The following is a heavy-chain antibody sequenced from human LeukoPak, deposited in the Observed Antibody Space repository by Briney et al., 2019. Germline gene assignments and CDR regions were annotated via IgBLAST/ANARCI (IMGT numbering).Heavy chain of an antibody. CDR3: ARGPFSHLRFLEWASLIDY. V-gene: IGHV1-46*01. D-gene: IGHD3-3*01. Sequence: ASVKVSCKASGYTFTGYYMHWVRQAPGQGLEWMGIINPSGGSTSYAQKFQGRVTMTRDMSTSTVYMELSSLRSEDTAVYYCARGPFSHLRFLEWASLIDYWGQGTLVTVSS. J-gene: IGHJ4*02. CDR1: GYTFTGYY. CDR2: INPSGGST.